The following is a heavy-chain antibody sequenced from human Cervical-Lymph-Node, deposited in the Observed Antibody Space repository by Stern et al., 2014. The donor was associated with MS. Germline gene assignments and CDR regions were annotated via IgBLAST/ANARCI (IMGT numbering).Heavy chain of an antibody. Sequence: QVQLVQSGAEVKKPGASVKVSCKASGYTFTSYDVIWVRQAPGQGLEWMGWMNPKSGKAGFAQKFQGRITMPRNISISTVYMELSSLRSEDTAVYYCARGGMPYYYGSSSYLRHWGQGTLVTVSS. D-gene: IGHD3-22*01. V-gene: IGHV1-8*01. CDR1: GYTFTSYD. CDR3: ARGGMPYYYGSSSYLRH. CDR2: MNPKSGKA. J-gene: IGHJ1*01.